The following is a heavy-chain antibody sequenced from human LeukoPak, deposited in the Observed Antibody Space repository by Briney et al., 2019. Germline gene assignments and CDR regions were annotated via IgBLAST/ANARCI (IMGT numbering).Heavy chain of an antibody. CDR1: GFTFDDYA. CDR3: AKDTADILTGYLDY. V-gene: IGHV3-9*01. Sequence: PGGSLRLSCAASGFTFDDYAMHWVRQAPGKGLEWVSGISWNSGSIGYADSVKGRFTISRDNAKNSLYLQMNSLRAEDTALYYCAKDTADILTGYLDYWSQGTLVTVSS. D-gene: IGHD3-9*01. J-gene: IGHJ4*02. CDR2: ISWNSGSI.